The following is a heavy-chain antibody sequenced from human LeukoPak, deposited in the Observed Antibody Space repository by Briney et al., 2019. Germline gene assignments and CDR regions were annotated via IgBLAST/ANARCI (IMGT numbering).Heavy chain of an antibody. V-gene: IGHV3-15*01. CDR1: GFTFSNAW. D-gene: IGHD1-26*01. CDR3: TTDSDSGSYSLRFDP. CDR2: IKSKTDGGTT. Sequence: GGSLRLSCAASGFTFSNAWMSWVRQAPGKGLEWVGRIKSKTDGGTTDYAAPVKGRFTISRDDSKNTLYLQMNSLKTEDTAVYYCTTDSDSGSYSLRFDPWGQGTLVTVSS. J-gene: IGHJ5*02.